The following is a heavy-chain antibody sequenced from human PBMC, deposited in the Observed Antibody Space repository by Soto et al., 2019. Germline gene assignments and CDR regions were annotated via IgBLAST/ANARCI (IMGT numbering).Heavy chain of an antibody. CDR1: GGSISSSSYY. CDR3: ARQGGITGITRENWFDP. V-gene: IGHV4-39*01. J-gene: IGHJ5*02. D-gene: IGHD1-20*01. CDR2: IYYSGST. Sequence: SETLSLTCTVSGGSISSSSYYWGWIRQPPGKGLEWIGSIYYSGSTYYNPSLKSRVTISVDTSKNQFSLKLSSVTAADTAVYYCARQGGITGITRENWFDPWGQGTLVTVSS.